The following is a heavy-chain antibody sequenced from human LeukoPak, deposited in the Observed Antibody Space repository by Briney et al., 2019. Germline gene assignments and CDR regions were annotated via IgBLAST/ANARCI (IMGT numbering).Heavy chain of an antibody. V-gene: IGHV3-21*01. CDR2: IRNSSSYI. J-gene: IGHJ4*02. Sequence: GALRLLRCGSGFTLSNYNMKLVRQAPGKGLGGVSSIRNSSSYIYYADSVKGRFTISRDNAKNSLYLQMNSLRADDTAVYYCAKDGYCSGGSCYITDLPDYWGQGTLVTVSS. D-gene: IGHD2-15*01. CDR1: GFTLSNYN. CDR3: AKDGYCSGGSCYITDLPDY.